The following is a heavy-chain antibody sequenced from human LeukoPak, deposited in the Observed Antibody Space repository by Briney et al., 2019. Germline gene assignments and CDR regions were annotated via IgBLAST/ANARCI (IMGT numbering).Heavy chain of an antibody. D-gene: IGHD6-13*01. CDR3: ARDSSAAGNYYYYYGMDV. V-gene: IGHV3-7*01. Sequence: GGSLRLSCAASGFTFSSYWMSWVRQAPGKGLEWVANIKQDGSEKYYVDSVKGRFTISRDNAKNSLYLQMNSLRAEDTAVYYCARDSSAAGNYYYYYGMDVWGQGTTVNVSS. CDR1: GFTFSSYW. J-gene: IGHJ6*02. CDR2: IKQDGSEK.